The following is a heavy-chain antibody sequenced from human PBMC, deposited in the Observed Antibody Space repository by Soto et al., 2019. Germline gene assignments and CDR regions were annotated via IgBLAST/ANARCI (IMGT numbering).Heavy chain of an antibody. CDR2: IYYSGST. D-gene: IGHD3-22*01. J-gene: IGHJ3*02. V-gene: IGHV4-31*03. CDR1: GGSISSGGYY. CDR3: AGYYDSSGYPYDAFDI. Sequence: LSLTCTVSGGSISSGGYYWSWIRQHPGKGLEWIGYIYYSGSTYYNPSLKSRVTISVDTSKNQFSLKLSSVTAADTAVYYCAGYYDSSGYPYDAFDIWGQGTMVTVSS.